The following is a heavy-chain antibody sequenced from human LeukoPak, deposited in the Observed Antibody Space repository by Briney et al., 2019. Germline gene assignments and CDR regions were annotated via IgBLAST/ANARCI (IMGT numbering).Heavy chain of an antibody. CDR2: MNPNSGST. CDR1: GYTFTGYY. J-gene: IGHJ4*02. V-gene: IGHV1-8*02. Sequence: ASVKVSCKASGYTFTGYYMHWVRQATGQGLEWMGWMNPNSGSTGYAQKFQGRVTMTRNTSISTAYMELSSLRSEDTAVYYCARGSGSSTSLDYWGQGTLVTVSS. D-gene: IGHD2-2*01. CDR3: ARGSGSSTSLDY.